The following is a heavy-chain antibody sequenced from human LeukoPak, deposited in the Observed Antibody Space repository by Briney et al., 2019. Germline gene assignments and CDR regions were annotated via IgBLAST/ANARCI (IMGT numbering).Heavy chain of an antibody. J-gene: IGHJ3*02. CDR1: GGSLRRGEYF. CDR3: ASRGYDSSGYQGAFDI. V-gene: IGHV4-30-2*01. Sequence: TPSPPRIVSGGSLRRGEYFWRWVRQPPGEGPGGVGYINHSGSTYYKPSLKSRVTISVDRSKNQFSLKLSSVTAADTAVYYCASRGYDSSGYQGAFDIWGQGTMVTVSS. D-gene: IGHD3-22*01. CDR2: INHSGST.